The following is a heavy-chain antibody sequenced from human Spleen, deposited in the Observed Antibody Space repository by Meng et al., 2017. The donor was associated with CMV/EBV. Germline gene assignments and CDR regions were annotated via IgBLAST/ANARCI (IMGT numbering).Heavy chain of an antibody. D-gene: IGHD1-26*01. J-gene: IGHJ4*02. CDR2: IYRTGST. Sequence: VSGGYVSSDSYYWRWIRQPPGKGLEWIGYIYRTGSTNYNPSLKSRVTISVDTSKNQFSLRLSSVTAADTAVYYCARGSYFENYFDSWGQGTLVTVSS. CDR1: GGYVSSDSYY. V-gene: IGHV4-61*01. CDR3: ARGSYFENYFDS.